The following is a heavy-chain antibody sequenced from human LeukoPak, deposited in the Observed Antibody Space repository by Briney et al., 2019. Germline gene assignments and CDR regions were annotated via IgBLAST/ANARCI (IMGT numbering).Heavy chain of an antibody. Sequence: GESLKISCAASGFTFSSYSMNWVRQAPGKGLEWVSSISSSSSYIYYADSVKGRFTISRDNSKNTLYLQMNSLRPEDTAVYYCAKEIWPTVTTPGHTYFDYWGQGALVTVSS. J-gene: IGHJ4*02. D-gene: IGHD4-17*01. CDR1: GFTFSSYS. CDR3: AKEIWPTVTTPGHTYFDY. CDR2: ISSSSSYI. V-gene: IGHV3-21*01.